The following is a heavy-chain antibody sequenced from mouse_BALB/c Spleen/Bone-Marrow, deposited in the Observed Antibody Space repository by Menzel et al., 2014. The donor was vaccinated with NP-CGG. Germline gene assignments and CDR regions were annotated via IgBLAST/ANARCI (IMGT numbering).Heavy chain of an antibody. CDR3: ANYYYGSSLFAY. D-gene: IGHD1-1*01. Sequence: EVQRVESGAELVKPGASVKLSCTASGFNIKDTYMHWVKQRPEQGLEWIGRIDPANGNTKYDPKSQGKATITADTSSNTAYLQLSSLTSEDTAAYYCANYYYGSSLFAYWGQGTLVTVSA. V-gene: IGHV14-3*02. CDR2: IDPANGNT. J-gene: IGHJ3*01. CDR1: GFNIKDTY.